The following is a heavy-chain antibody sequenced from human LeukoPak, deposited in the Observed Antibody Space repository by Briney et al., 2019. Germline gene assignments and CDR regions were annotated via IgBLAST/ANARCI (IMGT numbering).Heavy chain of an antibody. V-gene: IGHV1-69*05. J-gene: IGHJ6*02. Sequence: SVKVSCKASGGTFSSYAISWVRQAPGQGLEWMGGIIPIFGTANYAQKFQGRVTITTDESTSTAYMELSSLRSEDTAVYYCARERVSGPWFGELPEPDHYYGMDVWGQGTTVTVSS. CDR2: IIPIFGTA. CDR1: GGTFSSYA. CDR3: ARERVSGPWFGELPEPDHYYGMDV. D-gene: IGHD3-10*01.